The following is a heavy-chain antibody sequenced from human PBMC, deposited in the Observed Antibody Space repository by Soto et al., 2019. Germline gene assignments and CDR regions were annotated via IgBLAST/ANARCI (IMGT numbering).Heavy chain of an antibody. V-gene: IGHV1-2*02. CDR1: GYTFTGYY. J-gene: IGHJ4*02. CDR3: ARGNSGDDDEFDY. CDR2: VNPKSGGS. Sequence: ASVKVSCKASGYTFTGYYIHWVRQAPGQGLEWMGWVNPKSGGSDSPQRFQGRVTMTRDTSITTAYMGLSSLTYDDTAVYYCARGNSGDDDEFDYWGQGTLVTVSS. D-gene: IGHD5-12*01.